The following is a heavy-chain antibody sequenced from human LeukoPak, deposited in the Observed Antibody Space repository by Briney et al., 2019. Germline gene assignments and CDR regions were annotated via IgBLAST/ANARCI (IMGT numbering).Heavy chain of an antibody. J-gene: IGHJ4*02. D-gene: IGHD5-12*01. CDR1: GYTFTSYG. Sequence: ASAKVSCKASGYTFTSYGISWVRQAPGQGLEWMGWISAYNGNTNYAQKLQDRVTMTTDTSTSTAYMELRSLRSDDTAVYYCARDRASLSPRYYFDYWGQGTLVTVSS. CDR2: ISAYNGNT. V-gene: IGHV1-18*01. CDR3: ARDRASLSPRYYFDY.